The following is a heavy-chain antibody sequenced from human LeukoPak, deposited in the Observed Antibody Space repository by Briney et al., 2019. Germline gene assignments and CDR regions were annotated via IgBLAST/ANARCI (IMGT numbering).Heavy chain of an antibody. Sequence: SETLSLTCTVSVGSISNSNYYCGWVRQPPGEGGEWIGNIFYTGTTYSNPSHTSRVTIAVDTSKNQFSLKLRSVTAADTAVYYCARSFGSGTQSWYSDLWGRGTLVTVSS. CDR3: ARSFGSGTQSWYSDL. D-gene: IGHD3-10*01. V-gene: IGHV4-39*01. CDR2: IFYTGTT. J-gene: IGHJ2*01. CDR1: VGSISNSNYY.